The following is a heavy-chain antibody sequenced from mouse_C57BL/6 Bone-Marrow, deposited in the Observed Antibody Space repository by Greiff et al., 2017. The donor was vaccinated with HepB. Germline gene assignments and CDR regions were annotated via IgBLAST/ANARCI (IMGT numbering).Heavy chain of an antibody. CDR1: GYAFSSSW. Sequence: VQLQQSGPELVKPGASVKISCKASGYAFSSSWMNWVKQRPGKGLEWIGRIYPGDGDTNYNGKFKGKATLTADKSSSTAYMQLSSLTSEDSAVYFCARALYGPWFAYWGQGTLVTVSA. CDR2: IYPGDGDT. CDR3: ARALYGPWFAY. V-gene: IGHV1-82*01. D-gene: IGHD1-1*02. J-gene: IGHJ3*01.